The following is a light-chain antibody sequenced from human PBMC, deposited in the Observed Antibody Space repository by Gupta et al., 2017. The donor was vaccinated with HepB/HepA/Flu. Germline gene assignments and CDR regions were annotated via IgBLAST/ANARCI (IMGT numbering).Light chain of an antibody. CDR1: NSNVGSHA. J-gene: IGLJ3*02. Sequence: QSVLTQPPSASGPPGQRVTISCSGSNSNVGSHAVNWYQQVPGTAPKLLIYNNNERPSGVPDRFSASKSGTSASLAIRDLRAEDEADYYCATWDYSGNGPVFGGGTKLTVL. CDR2: NNN. CDR3: ATWDYSGNGPV. V-gene: IGLV1-44*01.